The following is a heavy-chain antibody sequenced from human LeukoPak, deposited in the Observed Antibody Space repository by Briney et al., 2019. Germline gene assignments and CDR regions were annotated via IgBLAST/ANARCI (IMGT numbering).Heavy chain of an antibody. CDR2: SRNEANAYTT. V-gene: IGHV3-72*01. CDR1: GFTLSDHY. D-gene: IGHD3-10*01. CDR3: ARVNGVYWYFDL. J-gene: IGHJ2*01. Sequence: GGSLRLSCAASGFTLSDHYIDWVRQAPGKGLEWVGRSRNEANAYTTDYAASVKGRFTISRDDSKNSLYLQMNSLETEDTAVYYCARVNGVYWYFDLWGRGTLVTVSS.